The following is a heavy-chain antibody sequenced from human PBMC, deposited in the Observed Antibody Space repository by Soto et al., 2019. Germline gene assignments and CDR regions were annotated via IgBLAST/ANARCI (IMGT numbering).Heavy chain of an antibody. Sequence: QVQLVQSGAEVKKPGASVKVSCKASGYTFTDYYMHWVRQAPGQGLEWMGWINPNSGGTNYAQKLQGRVTMTRDTSISTAYMELTRLRSDDTAVYYCARDQTPSSGWPGMDVWGQGTTVTVSS. J-gene: IGHJ6*02. CDR2: INPNSGGT. CDR1: GYTFTDYY. D-gene: IGHD6-19*01. CDR3: ARDQTPSSGWPGMDV. V-gene: IGHV1-2*02.